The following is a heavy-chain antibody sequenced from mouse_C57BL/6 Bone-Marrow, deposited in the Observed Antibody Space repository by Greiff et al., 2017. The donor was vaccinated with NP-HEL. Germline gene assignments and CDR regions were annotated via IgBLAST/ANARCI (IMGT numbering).Heavy chain of an antibody. Sequence: EVKLMESGGGLVQPGESLKLSCESNEYEFPSHDMSWVRKTPEKRLELVAAINSDGGSTYYPDTMERRFIISRDNTKKTLYLQMSSLRSEDTALYYCARLDDGYFWFAYWGQGTRVTVSA. CDR1: EYEFPSHD. CDR3: ARLDDGYFWFAY. V-gene: IGHV5-2*01. CDR2: INSDGGST. D-gene: IGHD2-3*01. J-gene: IGHJ3*01.